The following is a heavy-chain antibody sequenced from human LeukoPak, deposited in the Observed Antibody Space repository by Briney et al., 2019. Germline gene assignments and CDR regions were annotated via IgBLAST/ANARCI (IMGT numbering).Heavy chain of an antibody. CDR1: GGSINSGTYY. Sequence: PSETLSLTCTVSGGSINSGTYYWSWIRQSAGKGLEWIGRTYRSGNTNYNPSLKSRVTISVDTSKNQFSLKLSSVTAADTAVYYCARDTSYFDYWGRGTLVTVSS. J-gene: IGHJ4*02. V-gene: IGHV4-61*02. D-gene: IGHD1-26*01. CDR3: ARDTSYFDY. CDR2: TYRSGNT.